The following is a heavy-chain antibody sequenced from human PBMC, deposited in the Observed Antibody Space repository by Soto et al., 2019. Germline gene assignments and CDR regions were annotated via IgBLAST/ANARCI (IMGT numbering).Heavy chain of an antibody. J-gene: IGHJ6*02. Sequence: GGSLRLSCAASGFTFNSYAMHWVRQDPGKGLEWVGVISYDGSNKFYADSVKGRFTISRDNTQNTLYLQMNSLRAEDTTVYYCARDHGSGSPAYYYYYYGMDVWGQGTTVTVSS. V-gene: IGHV3-30-3*01. CDR2: ISYDGSNK. D-gene: IGHD3-10*01. CDR1: GFTFNSYA. CDR3: ARDHGSGSPAYYYYYYGMDV.